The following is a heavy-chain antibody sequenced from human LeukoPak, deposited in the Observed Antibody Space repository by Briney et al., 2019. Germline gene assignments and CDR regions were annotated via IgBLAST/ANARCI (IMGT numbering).Heavy chain of an antibody. CDR1: GGSISSGSYY. CDR2: TYTSGST. Sequence: SQTLSLTCTVSGGSISSGSYYWSWIRQPAGKGLEWIGRTYTSGSTNYNPSLKSRVTISVDTSKNQFSLKLSSVTAADTAVYYCARDGIRGYSYGYANYYYYMDVWGKGTTVTVSS. D-gene: IGHD5-18*01. CDR3: ARDGIRGYSYGYANYYYYMDV. J-gene: IGHJ6*03. V-gene: IGHV4-61*02.